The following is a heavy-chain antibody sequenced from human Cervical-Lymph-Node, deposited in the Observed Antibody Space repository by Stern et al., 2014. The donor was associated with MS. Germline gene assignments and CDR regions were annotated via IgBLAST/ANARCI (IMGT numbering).Heavy chain of an antibody. CDR3: ARPTTDSSGYYYYYGMDV. V-gene: IGHV1-69*14. CDR2: ILPTFCTA. J-gene: IGHJ6*02. Sequence: QVQLVQSGAEVKKPGSSAKVSCKASGGTFSSYAISWVRQAPGQGLEWMGGILPTFCTANSAQKLQGRVTITADKSTSPAYTELRSLRSEDTAVYYCARPTTDSSGYYYYYGMDVWGQGTTVTVSS. D-gene: IGHD3-22*01. CDR1: GGTFSSYA.